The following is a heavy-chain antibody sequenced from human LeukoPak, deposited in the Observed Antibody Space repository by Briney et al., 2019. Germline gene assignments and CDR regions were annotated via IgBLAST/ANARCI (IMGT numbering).Heavy chain of an antibody. CDR1: GFTFSSYG. D-gene: IGHD6-19*01. V-gene: IGHV3-30*18. J-gene: IGHJ4*02. Sequence: GGSLRLSCAASGFTFSSYGMHWVRQAPGKGLEWVAVISYDGSNKYYADSVKGRFTISRDNSKNTLYLQMNSLRGEDTAVYYCAKGRRIAVVKYFDYWGQGTLVTVSS. CDR2: ISYDGSNK. CDR3: AKGRRIAVVKYFDY.